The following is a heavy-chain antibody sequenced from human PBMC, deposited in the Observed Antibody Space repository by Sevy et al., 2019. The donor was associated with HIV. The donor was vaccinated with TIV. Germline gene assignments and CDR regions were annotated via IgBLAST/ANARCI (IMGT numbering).Heavy chain of an antibody. V-gene: IGHV1-46*01. CDR2: INPSGGST. CDR3: ARDRYASGDFDY. Sequence: ASVKVSCKTFGYTFSNHYIHWVRQAPGHGLEWMGVINPSGGSTNYAHRFQGRVTMTRDPSTSTFYMDLSSLRSEDTDVYYCARDRYASGDFDYWGQGTLVTVSS. CDR1: GYTFSNHY. J-gene: IGHJ4*02. D-gene: IGHD2-8*01.